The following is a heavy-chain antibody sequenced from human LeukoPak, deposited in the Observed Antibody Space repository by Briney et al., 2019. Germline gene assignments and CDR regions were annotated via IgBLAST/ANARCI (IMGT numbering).Heavy chain of an antibody. J-gene: IGHJ4*02. CDR3: ARTAIAVAGYSDY. V-gene: IGHV3-48*04. CDR1: GFTFSSYS. Sequence: GGSLRLSCAASGFTFSSYSMNWVRQAPGKGLEWVSYISSSSSTIYYADSVKGRFTISRDNAKNSLYLQMNNLRADDTAVYYCARTAIAVAGYSDYWGQGTLVTVSS. D-gene: IGHD6-19*01. CDR2: ISSSSSTI.